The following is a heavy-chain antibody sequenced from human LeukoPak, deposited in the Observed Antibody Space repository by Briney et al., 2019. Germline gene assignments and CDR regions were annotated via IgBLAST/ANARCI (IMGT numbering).Heavy chain of an antibody. V-gene: IGHV4-34*01. Sequence: PSETLSLTCAVYGGSFSGYYWSWIRQPPGKGLEWIGEINHGGSTNYNPSLKSRVTISVDTSKNQFSLKLSSVTAADTAVYYCASPRLRSDYWGQGTLVTVSS. CDR2: INHGGST. CDR3: ASPRLRSDY. D-gene: IGHD4-17*01. J-gene: IGHJ4*02. CDR1: GGSFSGYY.